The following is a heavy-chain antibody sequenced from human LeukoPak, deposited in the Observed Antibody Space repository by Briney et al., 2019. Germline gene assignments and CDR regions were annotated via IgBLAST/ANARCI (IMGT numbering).Heavy chain of an antibody. CDR1: GYTFTSYG. CDR2: ISAYNGNT. CDR3: ARDLGYCGGDCYFSRSFDL. J-gene: IGHJ2*01. V-gene: IGHV1-18*01. Sequence: ASVKVSCKASGYTFTSYGISWVRQTPGQGLEWMGWISAYNGNTNYAQKLQGRVTMTTDTSTSTAFMELRSLRSDDTAVYYCARDLGYCGGDCYFSRSFDLWGRGTLVTVSS. D-gene: IGHD2-21*02.